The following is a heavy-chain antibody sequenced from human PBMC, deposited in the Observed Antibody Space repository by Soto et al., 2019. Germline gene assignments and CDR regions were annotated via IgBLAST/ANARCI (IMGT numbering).Heavy chain of an antibody. D-gene: IGHD6-19*01. CDR3: AKERARRTEAVAGPIDS. J-gene: IGHJ4*02. V-gene: IGHV3-23*01. Sequence: VGSLRLSCAASGFTFSSYAMSWVRQAPGKGLEWVSAISGSGGSTYYADSVKGRFTISRDNSKNTLYLQMNSLRAEDTAVYYCAKERARRTEAVAGPIDSWGEGPLVTVPS. CDR1: GFTFSSYA. CDR2: ISGSGGST.